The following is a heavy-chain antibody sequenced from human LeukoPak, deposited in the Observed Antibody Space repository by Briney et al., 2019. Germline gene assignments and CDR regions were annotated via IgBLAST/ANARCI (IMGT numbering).Heavy chain of an antibody. CDR3: ASYDFWSGYNDY. Sequence: SETLSLTCAVYGGSFSGYYWSWLRQPPGKGLEWIGEINHSGSTNYNPSLKSRVTISVDTSKNQFSLKLSSVTAADTAVYYCASYDFWSGYNDYWGQGTLVTVSS. D-gene: IGHD3-3*01. V-gene: IGHV4-34*01. J-gene: IGHJ4*02. CDR2: INHSGST. CDR1: GGSFSGYY.